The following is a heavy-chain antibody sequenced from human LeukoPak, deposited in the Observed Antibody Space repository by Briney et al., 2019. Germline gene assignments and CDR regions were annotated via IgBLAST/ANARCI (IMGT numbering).Heavy chain of an antibody. CDR2: IYYSGTT. V-gene: IGHV4-59*08. D-gene: IGHD3/OR15-3a*01. J-gene: IGHJ4*02. Sequence: SETLSLTCTVSGGSISSYYWSWIRQPPAKGLEWIGYIYYSGTTNYNPSLKSRVTISVDTSKNQFSLKLTSVTAADTAVYYCARHARGTGYYDYWGQGTLVTVSS. CDR1: GGSISSYY. CDR3: ARHARGTGYYDY.